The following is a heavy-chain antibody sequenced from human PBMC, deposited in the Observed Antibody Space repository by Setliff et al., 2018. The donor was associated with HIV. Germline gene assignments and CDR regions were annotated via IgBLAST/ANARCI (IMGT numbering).Heavy chain of an antibody. CDR2: IYHSGST. D-gene: IGHD3-3*02. V-gene: IGHV4-38-2*01. CDR1: GYSISSGYY. CDR3: ARGRALGV. Sequence: SETLSLTCAVSGYSISSGYYWGWIRQPPGKGLEWIGSIYHSGSTYYNPSLKSRVTMSIDTSKNQFSLKLNSVTAADMAVYYCARGRALGVWGQGTMVTVSS. J-gene: IGHJ3*01.